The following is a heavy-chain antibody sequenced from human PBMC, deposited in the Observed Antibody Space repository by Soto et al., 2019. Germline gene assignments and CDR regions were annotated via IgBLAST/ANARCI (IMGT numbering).Heavy chain of an antibody. Sequence: SETLSLTCAVYGGSFSGYYWSWIRQPPGKGLEWIGEINHSGSTNYNPSLKSRVTISVDTSKNQFSLKLSSVTAADTAVYYCARGRPYGSGSYYIRPYYFDYWGQGTLVTVSS. CDR3: ARGRPYGSGSYYIRPYYFDY. CDR2: INHSGST. D-gene: IGHD3-10*01. V-gene: IGHV4-34*01. J-gene: IGHJ4*02. CDR1: GGSFSGYY.